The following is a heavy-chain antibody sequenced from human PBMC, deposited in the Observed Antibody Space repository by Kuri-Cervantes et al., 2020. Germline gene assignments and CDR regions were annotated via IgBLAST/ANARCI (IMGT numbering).Heavy chain of an antibody. D-gene: IGHD3-3*01. CDR2: TSANGGST. J-gene: IGHJ4*02. CDR3: AKGDDFWSGRAYDY. V-gene: IGHV3-23*01. Sequence: GGSLRLSCAASGFTFSGSAMHWVRQAPGEGLEWVSSTSANGGSTYYADSVKGRFTISRDNSKNSLYLQMNNLRTEDTAVYYCAKGDDFWSGRAYDYWGQGTLVTVSS. CDR1: GFTFSGSA.